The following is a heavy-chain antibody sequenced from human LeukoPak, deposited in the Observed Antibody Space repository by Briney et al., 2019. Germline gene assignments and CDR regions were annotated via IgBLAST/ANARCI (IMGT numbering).Heavy chain of an antibody. J-gene: IGHJ4*02. D-gene: IGHD3-3*01. V-gene: IGHV1-2*02. CDR3: AAPILHHTYFFDY. CDR1: GYTFRDYF. CDR2: INPNSGGT. Sequence: ASVKVSCKSSGYTFRDYFLHWARQAPGQGLEWMGWINPNSGGTKYAQKFQGRVTMTRDTSINTAYMELSSLRSDDTAVYYCAAPILHHTYFFDYWGQGTEVTVSS.